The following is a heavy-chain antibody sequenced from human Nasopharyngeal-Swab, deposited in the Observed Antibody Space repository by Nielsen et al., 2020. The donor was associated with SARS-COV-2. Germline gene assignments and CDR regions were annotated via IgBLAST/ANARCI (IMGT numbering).Heavy chain of an antibody. V-gene: IGHV3-74*01. CDR1: GFTFSSDW. Sequence: GESLKISCAASGFTFSSDWMHWVRQAPGKGLVWVARINSDGSSTSYADSVKGRFTISRDNAKNTLYLHMNSLRAEDTAVYYCARGTFSSGLTHWGQGTLVTVSS. D-gene: IGHD3-22*01. CDR2: INSDGSST. CDR3: ARGTFSSGLTH. J-gene: IGHJ4*02.